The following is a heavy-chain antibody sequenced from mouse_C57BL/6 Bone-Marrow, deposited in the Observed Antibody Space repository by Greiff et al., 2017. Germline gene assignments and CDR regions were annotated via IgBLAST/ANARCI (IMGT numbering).Heavy chain of an antibody. CDR3: ARSGAAQATSYFDD. D-gene: IGHD3-2*02. Sequence: QVQLQQPGAELVMPGASVKLSCKASGYTFTSYWMHWVKQRPGQGLEWIGEIDPSDSYTNYNQKFKGKSTLTVDKSSSTAYMQLSSLTSEDSAVYYCARSGAAQATSYFDDWGQGTTLTVSS. CDR2: IDPSDSYT. V-gene: IGHV1-69*01. CDR1: GYTFTSYW. J-gene: IGHJ2*01.